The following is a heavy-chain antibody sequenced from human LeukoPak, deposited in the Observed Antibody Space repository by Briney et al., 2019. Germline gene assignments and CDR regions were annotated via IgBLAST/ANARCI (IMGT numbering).Heavy chain of an antibody. CDR3: AKERGDYVWGSYRYTAHAFDI. D-gene: IGHD3-16*02. J-gene: IGHJ3*02. Sequence: PGGSLSLSCAASGFTFSSYAMSWVRQAPGKGLEWVSAISGSGGSTYFADSVKGRFTISRDTSKNTLYLQMNSLRAEDTAVYYCAKERGDYVWGSYRYTAHAFDIWGQGTMVTVSS. CDR1: GFTFSSYA. CDR2: ISGSGGST. V-gene: IGHV3-23*01.